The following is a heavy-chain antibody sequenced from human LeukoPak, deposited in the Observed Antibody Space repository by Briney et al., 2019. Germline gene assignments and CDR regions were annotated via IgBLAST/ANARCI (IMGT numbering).Heavy chain of an antibody. V-gene: IGHV4-39*01. CDR2: IYYDGST. CDR1: GDSISSSSYY. D-gene: IGHD6-6*01. J-gene: IGHJ3*02. CDR3: ARPSVSSIVPFDI. Sequence: SETLSLTCTVSGDSISSSSYYWGWNRQPPGKGLEWIASIYYDGSTHYNRSLKSRVTISVDTSKNQFSLKLTSVTAADTAVYYCARPSVSSIVPFDIWGQGTMVTVSS.